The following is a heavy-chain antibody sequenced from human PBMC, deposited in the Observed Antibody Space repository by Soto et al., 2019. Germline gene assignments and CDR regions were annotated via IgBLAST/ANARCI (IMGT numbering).Heavy chain of an antibody. Sequence: SVKVSCKASGCTFSSYAISWVRQAPGQGLEWMGGIIPIFGTANYAQKFQGRVTITADKSTSTAYMELSSLRSEDTAVYYCARATYPHNAFDIWGQGTMVTVSS. J-gene: IGHJ3*02. CDR2: IIPIFGTA. CDR1: GCTFSSYA. CDR3: ARATYPHNAFDI. V-gene: IGHV1-69*06.